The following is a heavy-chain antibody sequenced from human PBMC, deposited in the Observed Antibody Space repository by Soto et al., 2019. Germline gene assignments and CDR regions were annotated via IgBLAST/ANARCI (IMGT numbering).Heavy chain of an antibody. V-gene: IGHV5-51*01. D-gene: IGHD3-22*01. CDR1: GCHFSFYW. CDR3: ATAYVYDFENSNYYRDAFDI. J-gene: IGHJ3*02. CDR2: MYPDDSDI. Sequence: GESLKISWHAVGCHFSFYWIVRVRTLPGKGLEWMAIMYPDDSDIRYSPSFEAHVTISADKSTSTAFLQWSSLKASDTAMYYCATAYVYDFENSNYYRDAFDIWGQGTLVTVSS.